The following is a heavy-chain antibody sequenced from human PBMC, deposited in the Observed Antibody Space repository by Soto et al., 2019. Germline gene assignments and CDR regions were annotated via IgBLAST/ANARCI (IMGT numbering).Heavy chain of an antibody. Sequence: PWGSLRCSCAASGFTFRTYEMSWVRQAPGKGLEWVSAISGSVGSTYYAESVKGRFTISRDNSKNTLYLQMNSLRAEDTAVYYCAKFTAIVVVPADMYYWGQGTMVPVSS. CDR1: GFTFRTYE. V-gene: IGHV3-23*01. CDR3: AKFTAIVVVPADMYY. D-gene: IGHD2-2*01. CDR2: ISGSVGST. J-gene: IGHJ4*02.